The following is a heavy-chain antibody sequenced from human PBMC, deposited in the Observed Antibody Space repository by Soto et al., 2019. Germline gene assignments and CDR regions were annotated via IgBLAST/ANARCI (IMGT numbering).Heavy chain of an antibody. D-gene: IGHD3-10*01. Sequence: GESLKISCAASGFTFSSYAMSWVRQAPGKGLEWVSAISGSGGSTYYADSVKGRFTISRDNSKNTLYLQMNSLRAEDTAVYYCAKPLWFGESLNFDYWGQGTLVTVSS. CDR2: ISGSGGST. J-gene: IGHJ4*02. V-gene: IGHV3-23*01. CDR1: GFTFSSYA. CDR3: AKPLWFGESLNFDY.